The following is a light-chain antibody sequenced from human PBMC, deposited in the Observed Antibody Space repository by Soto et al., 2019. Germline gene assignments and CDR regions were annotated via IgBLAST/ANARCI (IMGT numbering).Light chain of an antibody. Sequence: EAVMTQSPATMSVSLGERTSLSCRASQSVGTNLGWYQHKPGQAPRLLIAKTSIRATGVPARFSGSGSGTEFTLTISSLQSEDVAVYYCQQYASWPLTFGGGTKVDIK. V-gene: IGKV3-15*01. J-gene: IGKJ4*01. CDR3: QQYASWPLT. CDR1: QSVGTN. CDR2: KTS.